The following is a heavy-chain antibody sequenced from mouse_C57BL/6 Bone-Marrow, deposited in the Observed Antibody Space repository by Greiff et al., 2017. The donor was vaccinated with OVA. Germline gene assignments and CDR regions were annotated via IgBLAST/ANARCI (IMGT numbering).Heavy chain of an antibody. Sequence: EVPLVESGGGFVQPGGSMKLSCVSSVFPFPHYCMSWVRQSPEKWLEWVAQISFKSDNSATHYAESVKGRFTISRDDSKSSVYLQMNNLRAEDTGIYYCTGGGNYTGFAYWGQGTLVTVSA. J-gene: IGHJ3*01. CDR1: VFPFPHYC. CDR2: ISFKSDNSAT. V-gene: IGHV6-3*01. D-gene: IGHD1-1*02. CDR3: TGGGNYTGFAY.